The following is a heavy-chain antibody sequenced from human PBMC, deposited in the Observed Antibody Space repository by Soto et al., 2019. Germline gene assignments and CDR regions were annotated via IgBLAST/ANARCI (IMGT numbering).Heavy chain of an antibody. J-gene: IGHJ3*02. V-gene: IGHV3-7*04. CDR3: ARGDYYDSSGPFSDAFDI. CDR2: IRDNGGRK. Sequence: GGSLRLSCTASGFTFSSHAMTWVRQAPGKGLEWVANIRDNGGRKWYVDSVKGRFTISRDNAKKSLYLQMNSLRAEDTAVYYCARGDYYDSSGPFSDAFDIWGQGTMVTVSS. CDR1: GFTFSSHA. D-gene: IGHD3-22*01.